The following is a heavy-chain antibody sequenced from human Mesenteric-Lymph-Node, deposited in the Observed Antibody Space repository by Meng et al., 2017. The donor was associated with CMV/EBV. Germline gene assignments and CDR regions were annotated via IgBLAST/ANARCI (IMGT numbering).Heavy chain of an antibody. CDR3: ARDRVRYSDDYYYYGMDV. Sequence: GSLRLSCTVSGGSISSPTYYWGWIRQPPGKGLEWIGSIYYGGSTYYNPSLKSRVTISVDTSKNQFSLKLRSVTAADTAVYYCARDRVRYSDDYYYYGMDVWGQGTTVTVSS. V-gene: IGHV4-39*07. CDR1: GGSISSPTYY. J-gene: IGHJ6*02. CDR2: IYYGGST. D-gene: IGHD3-9*01.